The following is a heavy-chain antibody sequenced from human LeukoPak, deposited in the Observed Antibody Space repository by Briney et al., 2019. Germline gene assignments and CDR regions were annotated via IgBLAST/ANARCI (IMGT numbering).Heavy chain of an antibody. D-gene: IGHD1-26*01. CDR2: ISTSVTYT. CDR1: GFTFSDYY. J-gene: IGHJ5*02. CDR3: AREGRSGSYLGRFDP. V-gene: IGHV3-11*05. Sequence: LGGSLRLSCAASGFTFSDYYMSWIRQAPGRGLEWVSYISTSVTYTEYADSVKGRFTISRDNAKNSLYLQMNSLRAEDTAVYYCAREGRSGSYLGRFDPWGQGTLVTVSS.